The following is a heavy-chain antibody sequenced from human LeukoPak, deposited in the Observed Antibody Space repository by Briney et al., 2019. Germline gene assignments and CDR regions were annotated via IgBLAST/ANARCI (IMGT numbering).Heavy chain of an antibody. V-gene: IGHV3-9*01. D-gene: IGHD6-19*01. CDR2: ISWNSGSI. J-gene: IGHJ4*02. CDR3: AEDRGSSGWYYFDY. Sequence: GRSLRLSCAASGFTFYDYAMHWVRQAPGKGLEWVSGISWNSGSIGYADSVKGRFTISRDNAKNSLYLQMSSLRPEDTAFYYCAEDRGSSGWYYFDYWGQGTLVTVSS. CDR1: GFTFYDYA.